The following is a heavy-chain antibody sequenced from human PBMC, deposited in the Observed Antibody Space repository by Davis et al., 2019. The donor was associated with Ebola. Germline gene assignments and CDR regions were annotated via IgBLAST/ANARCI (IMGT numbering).Heavy chain of an antibody. CDR1: GGSFSGYY. CDR3: ARGWGLVLVVYGPYYYGMDV. J-gene: IGHJ6*02. CDR2: INHSGST. V-gene: IGHV4-34*01. Sequence: SETLSLTCAVYGGSFSGYYWSWIRQPPGKGLEWIGEINHSGSTNYNPSLKSRVTISVDTSKNQFSLKLSSVTAADTAVYYCARGWGLVLVVYGPYYYGMDVWGQGTTVTVSS. D-gene: IGHD2-8*02.